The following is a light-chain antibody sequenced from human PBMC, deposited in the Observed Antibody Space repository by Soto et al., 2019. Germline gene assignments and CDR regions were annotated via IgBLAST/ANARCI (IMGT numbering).Light chain of an antibody. J-gene: IGKJ5*01. Sequence: DIQLTQSPSFLSASVGDRVTMTCRASQGISSHLAWYQQQPGKAPKRLIYVASTLQSGVPSRFSGSGSGTEFTLTISGLQPEDFASYYCQQLNSYPITFDQGTRLEIK. CDR1: QGISSH. CDR2: VAS. CDR3: QQLNSYPIT. V-gene: IGKV1-9*01.